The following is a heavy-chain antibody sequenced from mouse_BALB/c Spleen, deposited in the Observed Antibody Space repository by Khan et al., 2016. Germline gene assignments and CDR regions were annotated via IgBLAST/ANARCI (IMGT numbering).Heavy chain of an antibody. V-gene: IGHV1-37*01. CDR2: INPYIGYT. CDR1: GYSFTGYF. Sequence: EVQLQESGPELVKPGASVKISCKASGYSFTGYFMNWVKQSHGKSLEWIGRINPYIGYTFYNQNFKGKATLTVDKSSSTAHMELMSLTSEDSAVYYCGRAGDYGGFPYWGQGTLVTVSA. CDR3: GRAGDYGGFPY. J-gene: IGHJ3*01. D-gene: IGHD2-4*01.